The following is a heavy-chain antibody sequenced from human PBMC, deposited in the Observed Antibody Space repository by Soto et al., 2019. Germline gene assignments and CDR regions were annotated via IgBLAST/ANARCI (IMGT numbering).Heavy chain of an antibody. J-gene: IGHJ4*02. V-gene: IGHV4-59*01. CDR3: ARCTGYSSSWYYLGSGWFFDY. Sequence: SETLSLTCTVSGGSISSYYWSWIRQPPGKGLEWIGYIYYSGSTNYNPSLKSRVTISVDTSKNQFSLKLSSVTAADTAVYYCARCTGYSSSWYYLGSGWFFDYWGQGTLVTVSS. CDR1: GGSISSYY. D-gene: IGHD6-13*01. CDR2: IYYSGST.